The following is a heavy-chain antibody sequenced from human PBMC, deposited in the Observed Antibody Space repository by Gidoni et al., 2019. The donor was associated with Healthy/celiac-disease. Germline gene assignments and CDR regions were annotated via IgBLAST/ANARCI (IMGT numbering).Heavy chain of an antibody. CDR1: GFTFSSEA. CDR2: IRGSGGST. J-gene: IGHJ4*02. V-gene: IGHV3-23*01. D-gene: IGHD3-16*02. Sequence: EVQLLESGGGLVQPGGSLRLSCAASGFTFSSEAMSWVRQAPGKGLGWVSAIRGSGGSTYYADSVKGRFTISRDNSKNTLYLQMNSLRAEDTAVYYCAKDLRMITFGGVIVDLDYWGQGTLVTVSS. CDR3: AKDLRMITFGGVIVDLDY.